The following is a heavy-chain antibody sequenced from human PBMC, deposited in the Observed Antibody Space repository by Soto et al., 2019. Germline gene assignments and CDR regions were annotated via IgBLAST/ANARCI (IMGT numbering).Heavy chain of an antibody. CDR1: GFTFSSYG. V-gene: IGHV3-30*18. CDR3: AKDPGVYSSSSGYFDY. D-gene: IGHD6-6*01. Sequence: VGSLRLSCAASGFTFSSYGMHWVRQAPGKGLEWVAVISYDGSNKYYADSVKGRFTISRDNSKNTLYLQMNSLRAEDTAVYYCAKDPGVYSSSSGYFDYWGQGTLVTVSS. CDR2: ISYDGSNK. J-gene: IGHJ4*02.